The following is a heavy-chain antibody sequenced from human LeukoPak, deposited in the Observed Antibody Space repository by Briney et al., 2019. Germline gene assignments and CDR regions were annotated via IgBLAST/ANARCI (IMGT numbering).Heavy chain of an antibody. CDR1: GFTFSSYS. Sequence: TGGSLRLSCAASGFTFSSYSMNWVRQAPGKGLEWVSSISSSSSYIYYADSVKGRFTISRDNAKNSLYLQMNSLRAEDTAVYYCARGGGIVVVPLDYWGQGTLVTVSS. J-gene: IGHJ4*02. V-gene: IGHV3-21*01. D-gene: IGHD3-22*01. CDR2: ISSSSSYI. CDR3: ARGGGIVVVPLDY.